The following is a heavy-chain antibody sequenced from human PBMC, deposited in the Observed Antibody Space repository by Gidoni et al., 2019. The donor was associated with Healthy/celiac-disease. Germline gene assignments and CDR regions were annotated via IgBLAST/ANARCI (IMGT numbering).Heavy chain of an antibody. D-gene: IGHD2-2*01. CDR3: AKEVLVGYCSSTSCSYGMDV. CDR1: GFTFSSYG. CDR2: IRYDGSNK. J-gene: IGHJ6*02. Sequence: QVQLVESGGGVVQPGGSLRLSCAASGFTFSSYGMHWVRQAPGKGLEWVAFIRYDGSNKYYADSVKGRFTISRDNSKNTLYLQMNSLRAEDTAVYYCAKEVLVGYCSSTSCSYGMDVWGQGTTVTVSS. V-gene: IGHV3-30*02.